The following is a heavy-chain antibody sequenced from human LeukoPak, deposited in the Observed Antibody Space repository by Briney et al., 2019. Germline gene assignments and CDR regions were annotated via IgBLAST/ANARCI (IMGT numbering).Heavy chain of an antibody. V-gene: IGHV3-20*04. J-gene: IGHJ4*02. Sequence: GGSLRLSCAASGFTFDDYGMSWVRQAPGKGLAWVSGINWNGGSTGYADSVKGRFTISRDNAKNSLYLQMNSLRAEDTALYYCARWWELPKFDYWGQGTLVTVSS. CDR2: INWNGGST. CDR1: GFTFDDYG. D-gene: IGHD1-26*01. CDR3: ARWWELPKFDY.